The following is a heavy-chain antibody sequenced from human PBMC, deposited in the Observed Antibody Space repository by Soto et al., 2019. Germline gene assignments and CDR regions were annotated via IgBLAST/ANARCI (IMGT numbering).Heavy chain of an antibody. J-gene: IGHJ3*02. CDR2: IRQDGSAE. CDR3: GGTYDI. Sequence: EVQLVESGGGLVQPWGSLRLSCAASGFTFSSYWMSWVRQAPGKGLEWVANIRQDGSAEHYVDSVKGRFTISRDNAKNSLYLQMNSLRVEDTAMYYCGGTYDIWGQGTMVTVSS. CDR1: GFTFSSYW. V-gene: IGHV3-7*05.